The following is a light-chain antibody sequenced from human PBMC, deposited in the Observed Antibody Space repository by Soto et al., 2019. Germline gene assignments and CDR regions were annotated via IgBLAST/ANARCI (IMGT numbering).Light chain of an antibody. CDR2: GSS. CDR1: QTIPRNF. V-gene: IGKV3-20*01. CDR3: QQYGNLPLT. J-gene: IGKJ4*01. Sequence: EIVLTQSPDTLSFSPVEKATLSCRASQTIPRNFLAWFQQKPGQAPRLLIYGSSNRPSGIPDRFSGGGSRTDFTLTISRLEPEDFAVYYCQQYGNLPLTFGGGTKVDIK.